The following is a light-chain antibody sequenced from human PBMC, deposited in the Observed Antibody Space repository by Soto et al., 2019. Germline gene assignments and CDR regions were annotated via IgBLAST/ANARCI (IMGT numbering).Light chain of an antibody. J-gene: IGLJ1*01. V-gene: IGLV2-14*01. CDR3: SSYTSSSTLV. CDR1: SSDVGGYNY. CDR2: DVS. Sequence: QSALTQPASVSGSPGQSITISCTGTSSDVGGYNYVSWYQQHPGKAPKLMICDVSNRPSGVSNRFSGSKSGNTASLTISGFQAEDEADYYCSSYTSSSTLVFGTGTKVTVL.